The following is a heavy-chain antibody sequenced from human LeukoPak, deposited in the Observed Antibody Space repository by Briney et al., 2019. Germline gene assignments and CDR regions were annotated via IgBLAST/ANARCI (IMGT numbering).Heavy chain of an antibody. V-gene: IGHV4-59*01. CDR1: GGSISSYY. CDR2: IYYSGST. CDR3: ARLEYSSGWYGGTEYFQH. D-gene: IGHD6-19*01. J-gene: IGHJ1*01. Sequence: RPSQTLSLTCTVSGGSISSYYWSWIRQPPGKGLEWIGYIYYSGSTNYNPSLKSRVAISVDTSKNQFSLKLSSVTAADTAVYYCARLEYSSGWYGGTEYFQHWGQGTLVTVSS.